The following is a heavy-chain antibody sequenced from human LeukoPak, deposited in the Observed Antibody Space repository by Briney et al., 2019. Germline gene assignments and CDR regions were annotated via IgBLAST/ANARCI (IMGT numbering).Heavy chain of an antibody. Sequence: ASVKVSCQASGYSFIAFGISWVRQAPGHGLEWMGYISGPSDDINYADNFQDRLTMTTDTSTSTAYMELRSLTSDDTAVYYCARDWDGRSDCFDPWGQGTLVIVSS. CDR2: ISGPSDDI. CDR3: ARDWDGRSDCFDP. V-gene: IGHV1-18*01. CDR1: GYSFIAFG. J-gene: IGHJ5*02. D-gene: IGHD1-1*01.